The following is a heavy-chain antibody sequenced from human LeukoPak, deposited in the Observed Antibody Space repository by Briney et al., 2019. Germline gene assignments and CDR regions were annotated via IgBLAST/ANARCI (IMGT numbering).Heavy chain of an antibody. J-gene: IGHJ6*03. D-gene: IGHD3-10*01. V-gene: IGHV4-59*11. CDR1: GGSISSHY. CDR2: IYYSGIT. Sequence: SETLSLTCTVSGGSISSHYWSWIRQPPGNRLEWIEYIYYSGITNYNPSLKSRVTISVDTSKNQFSLKLSSVTAADTAVYYCARDILSYSYYMDIWGKGTTVTVSS. CDR3: ARDILSYSYYMDI.